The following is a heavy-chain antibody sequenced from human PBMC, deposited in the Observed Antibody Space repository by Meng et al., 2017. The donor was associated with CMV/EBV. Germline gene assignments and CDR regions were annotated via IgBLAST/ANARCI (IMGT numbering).Heavy chain of an antibody. CDR3: AGGGDANYYYYGMDV. CDR1: GRSFSGYY. Sequence: PETLSLTCAVYGRSFSGYYWCWIRPPPGKGLEWIGEIKHSGSTNYNPSLKSRVTISVDTSENQLSLKLSSVTAADTAVYYCAGGGDANYYYYGMDVWGQGTTVTVSS. CDR2: IKHSGST. J-gene: IGHJ6*02. D-gene: IGHD5-24*01. V-gene: IGHV4-34*01.